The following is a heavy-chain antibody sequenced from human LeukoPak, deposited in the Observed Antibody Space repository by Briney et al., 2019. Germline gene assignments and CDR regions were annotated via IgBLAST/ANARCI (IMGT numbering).Heavy chain of an antibody. CDR3: AKSVGYHSDRSGYYWLGTFDS. CDR2: ISGGGLNT. CDR1: GFTFSSYA. J-gene: IGHJ4*02. Sequence: GGSLRLSCAASGFTFSSYAMSWVRQAPGKGLEWVASISGGGLNTYYADSVKGRFTISRDESKNTLYLQINSLRAEDTAVYYCAKSVGYHSDRSGYYWLGTFDSWGQGTLVTVSS. V-gene: IGHV3-23*01. D-gene: IGHD3-22*01.